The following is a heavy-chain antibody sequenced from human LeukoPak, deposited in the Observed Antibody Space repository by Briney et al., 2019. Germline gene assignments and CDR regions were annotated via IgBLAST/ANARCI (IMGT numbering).Heavy chain of an antibody. CDR1: GFTFSSYS. CDR3: ARTYYYGSGSYFPDY. Sequence: GGSLRLSCAASGFTFSSYSMNWVRQAPGKGLEWVSYISSSSSTIYYADSVKGRFTISRDNAKNSLYLQMNSLRAEDTAVYYCARTYYYGSGSYFPDYWGQGTLVTVSS. D-gene: IGHD3-10*01. J-gene: IGHJ4*02. CDR2: ISSSSSTI. V-gene: IGHV3-48*04.